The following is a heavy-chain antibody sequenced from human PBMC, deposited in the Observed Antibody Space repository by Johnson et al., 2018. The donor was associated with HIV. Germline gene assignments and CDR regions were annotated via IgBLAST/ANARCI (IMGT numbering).Heavy chain of an antibody. Sequence: VQLVESGGGVVQPGRSLRLSCAASGFTFSSYAMHWVRQAPGKGLEWVAVISYDGSNKYYADSVKGRFTISRDNSKNTLYLQINSLRAEDTAVYYCAPIAAAAFDIWGQGTMVTVSS. CDR3: APIAAAAFDI. J-gene: IGHJ3*02. V-gene: IGHV3-30*04. D-gene: IGHD6-6*01. CDR1: GFTFSSYA. CDR2: ISYDGSNK.